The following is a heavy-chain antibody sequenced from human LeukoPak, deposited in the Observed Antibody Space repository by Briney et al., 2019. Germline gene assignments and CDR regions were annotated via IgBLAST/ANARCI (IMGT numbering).Heavy chain of an antibody. CDR3: ARRWNYGRNYYIDV. J-gene: IGHJ6*03. D-gene: IGHD1-7*01. CDR1: GGSFSNYY. V-gene: IGHV4-34*01. CDR2: INDSETI. Sequence: SETLSLTCAVYGGSFSNYYWSWIRQSPGKGLEWIGEINDSETINYNPSLMSRVTISVDKSKNQFSLKLSSVTAADTAVYYCARRWNYGRNYYIDVWGKGATVSVS.